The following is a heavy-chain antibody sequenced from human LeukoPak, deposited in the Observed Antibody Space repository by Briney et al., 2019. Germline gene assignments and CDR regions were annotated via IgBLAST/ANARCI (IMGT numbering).Heavy chain of an antibody. D-gene: IGHD4/OR15-4a*01. Sequence: PGGSLRLSCAASGFTFSDYYMSWYRLAPGKGLEWVSYISSSGSTIYYADSVKGRFTISRDNSKNTLYLQMNSLRAEDTAVYYCARRAGAYSHPYDYWGQGTLVTVSS. CDR3: ARRAGAYSHPYDY. V-gene: IGHV3-11*01. CDR1: GFTFSDYY. J-gene: IGHJ4*02. CDR2: ISSSGSTI.